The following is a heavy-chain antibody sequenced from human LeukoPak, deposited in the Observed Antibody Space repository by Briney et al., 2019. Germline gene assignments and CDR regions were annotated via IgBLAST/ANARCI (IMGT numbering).Heavy chain of an antibody. V-gene: IGHV1-69*13. CDR2: IIPIFGTA. Sequence: SVTVSCTASGGTFSSYAISWVRQAPGQGLEWMGGIIPIFGTANYAQKFQGRVTITADESTSTAYMELSSLRSEDTAVYYCARLGNGWLVRNYYYYGMDVWGQGTTVTVSS. CDR3: ARLGNGWLVRNYYYYGMDV. D-gene: IGHD6-19*01. CDR1: GGTFSSYA. J-gene: IGHJ6*02.